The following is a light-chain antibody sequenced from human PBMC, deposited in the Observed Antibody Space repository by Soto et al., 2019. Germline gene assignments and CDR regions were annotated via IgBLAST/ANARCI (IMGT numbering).Light chain of an antibody. CDR3: SSYTGSSTLYV. Sequence: QSVLTQPASVXGSPGQLITISCTGTSSDVGTYNYVSWYQQHPGKAPKVMIYEVTYRPSGVSNRFSGSKSGNTASLKISGLKAEDEAEYYCSSYTGSSTLYVFGTGTKVTVL. CDR1: SSDVGTYNY. V-gene: IGLV2-14*01. J-gene: IGLJ1*01. CDR2: EVT.